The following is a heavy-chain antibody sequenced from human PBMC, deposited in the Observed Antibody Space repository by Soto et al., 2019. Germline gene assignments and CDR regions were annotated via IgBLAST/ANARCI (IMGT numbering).Heavy chain of an antibody. Sequence: SLRLSCSASVFTFSSYEMNWFRQAPGKGLEWVSYISSSGSTIYYADSVKGRFTISRDNAKNSLYLQMNSLRAEDTAVYYCARDQSETYYYGSSGYYTGLDYWGQGALVTVSS. CDR3: ARDQSETYYYGSSGYYTGLDY. J-gene: IGHJ4*02. CDR2: ISSSGSTI. D-gene: IGHD3-22*01. CDR1: VFTFSSYE. V-gene: IGHV3-48*03.